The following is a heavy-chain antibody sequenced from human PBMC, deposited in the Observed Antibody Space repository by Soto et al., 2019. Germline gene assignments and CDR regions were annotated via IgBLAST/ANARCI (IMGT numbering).Heavy chain of an antibody. CDR3: AADRKGGRITMVRGPKGFDP. CDR2: IVVGSGNT. CDR1: GFTFTSSA. J-gene: IGHJ5*02. D-gene: IGHD3-10*01. Sequence: SVKVSCKASGFTFTSSAVQCVRQALLQRLEWIGWIVVGSGNTNYAQKFQERVTITRDMSTSTAYMELSSLRSEDTAVYYCAADRKGGRITMVRGPKGFDPWGQGTLVTVSS. V-gene: IGHV1-58*01.